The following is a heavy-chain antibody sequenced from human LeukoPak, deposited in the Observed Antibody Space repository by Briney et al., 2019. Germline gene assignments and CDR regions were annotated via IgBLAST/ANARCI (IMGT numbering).Heavy chain of an antibody. J-gene: IGHJ6*03. CDR3: AKAKAYYYYYMDV. V-gene: IGHV3-23*01. Sequence: GSLRLSCAASGFTFSSYAMSWFRQAPGKGLEWVSAISGSGGSTYYADSVKGRFTISRDNSKNTLYLQMNSLRAEDTAVYYCAKAKAYYYYYMDVWGKGTTVTVSS. CDR2: ISGSGGST. CDR1: GFTFSSYA.